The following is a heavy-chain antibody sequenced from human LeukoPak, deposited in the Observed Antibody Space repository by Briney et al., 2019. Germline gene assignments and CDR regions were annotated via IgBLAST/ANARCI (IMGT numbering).Heavy chain of an antibody. CDR2: IYSGGNT. CDR1: GFTVSSNY. Sequence: GGSLRLSCAVSGFTVSSNYMSWVRQAPGKELEWVSVIYSGGNTYYADSVKGRFTIPRDNSNNTLYLQMNNLRPEDTAVYYCARDETHTGYFDYWGQGTLVTVSS. CDR3: ARDETHTGYFDY. J-gene: IGHJ4*02. V-gene: IGHV3-66*02.